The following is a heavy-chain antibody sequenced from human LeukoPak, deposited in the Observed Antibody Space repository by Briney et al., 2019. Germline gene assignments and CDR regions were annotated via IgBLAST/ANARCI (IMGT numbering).Heavy chain of an antibody. CDR3: AGGWNYGDY. D-gene: IGHD3-3*01. CDR2: VSYTGDA. V-gene: IGHV4-59*01. CDR1: GGAISSYY. Sequence: PSETLSLTCTVPGGAISSYYWSWIRQPPGKGLEWIGYVSYTGDASQNPSLRGRVTMSVDTSNNQVPLELSSVTAADTAVYYCAGGWNYGDYWGQGTLVTVSS. J-gene: IGHJ4*02.